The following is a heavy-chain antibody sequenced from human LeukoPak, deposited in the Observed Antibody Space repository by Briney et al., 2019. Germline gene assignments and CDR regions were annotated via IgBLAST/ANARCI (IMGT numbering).Heavy chain of an antibody. CDR1: GGSFSGYY. CDR2: IFYSGTT. V-gene: IGHV4-59*01. J-gene: IGHJ4*02. Sequence: SETLSLTCAVYGGSFSGYYWSWIRQPPGKGLEWIGFIFYSGTTNYNPSLKSRVTISVDTSKNQFSLKLSSVTAADTAVYYCARGGWNKFDYWGQGTLVTVSP. D-gene: IGHD3-22*01. CDR3: ARGGWNKFDY.